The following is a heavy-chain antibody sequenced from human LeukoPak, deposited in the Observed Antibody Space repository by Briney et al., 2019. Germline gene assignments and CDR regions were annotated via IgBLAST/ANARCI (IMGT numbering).Heavy chain of an antibody. CDR3: ARAPFVKQQQVYFDY. CDR2: ISAYNGNT. V-gene: IGHV1-18*01. D-gene: IGHD6-13*01. Sequence: GASVTLSCTASVGTFSSCAISWVRQAPGQGLEWLGWISAYNGNTNYAQKLQGRVTMTTDTSTSTAYMALRSLRSDDTAVYYCARAPFVKQQQVYFDYWGQGTLVTVSS. J-gene: IGHJ4*02. CDR1: VGTFSSCA.